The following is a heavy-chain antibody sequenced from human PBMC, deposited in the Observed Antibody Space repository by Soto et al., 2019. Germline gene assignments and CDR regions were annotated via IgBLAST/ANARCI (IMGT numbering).Heavy chain of an antibody. D-gene: IGHD3-22*01. V-gene: IGHV1-24*01. CDR3: ATKSTQYYYDSSGYYY. CDR2: FDPEDGET. J-gene: IGHJ4*02. Sequence: GASVKGSWKVSGYTLTELSRHWVRQAPGKGLEWMGGFDPEDGETIYAQKFQGRVTMTEDTSTDTAYMELSSLRSEDTAVYYCATKSTQYYYDSSGYYYWGQGTLVTVSS. CDR1: GYTLTELS.